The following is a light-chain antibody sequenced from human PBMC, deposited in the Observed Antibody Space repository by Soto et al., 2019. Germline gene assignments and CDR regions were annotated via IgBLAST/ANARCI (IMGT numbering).Light chain of an antibody. CDR3: AAWDDSLNTYV. J-gene: IGLJ1*01. V-gene: IGLV1-44*01. CDR1: SFNIGTYN. CDR2: NNN. Sequence: QSVLTQPTSASGTPGQRVTISCSGSSFNIGTYNVNWYRQLPGTAPKLLIHNNNERPSGVPDRFSGSKSGTSASLAISGLQSEDEADYYSAAWDDSLNTYVFGIGTKVTVL.